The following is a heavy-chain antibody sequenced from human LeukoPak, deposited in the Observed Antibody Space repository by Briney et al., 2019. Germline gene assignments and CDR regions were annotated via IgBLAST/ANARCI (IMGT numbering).Heavy chain of an antibody. V-gene: IGHV4-31*03. D-gene: IGHD2-2*01. CDR3: ARDGRSYCSSTSCYVSYNWFDP. CDR1: GGSISSGGYY. Sequence: PSETLSLTCTVSGGSISSGGYYWSWIRQHPGKGLEWIGYIYYSGSTYYNPSLKSRVTISVDTSKNQFSLKLSSVTAADTAVYYCARDGRSYCSSTSCYVSYNWFDPWGQGTLVTVSS. J-gene: IGHJ5*02. CDR2: IYYSGST.